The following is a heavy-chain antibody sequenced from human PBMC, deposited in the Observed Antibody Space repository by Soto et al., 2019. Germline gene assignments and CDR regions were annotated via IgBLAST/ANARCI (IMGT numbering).Heavy chain of an antibody. CDR2: IDTNGDT. CDR3: ARGTVYFCPNDKCGFFFDP. J-gene: IGHJ5*02. V-gene: IGHV4-31*03. CDR1: GDSLRRGFHH. D-gene: IGHD6-25*01. Sequence: QVQLQESGSGLLKPSQTLSLDCSVSGDSLRRGFHHWSWIRQTPGKGLQLIGYIDTNGDTHYDPSLRNRLNMSIVTTESRFSLKVTPVTAADPAVYYCARGTVYFCPNDKCGFFFDPWGQGALVTVTS.